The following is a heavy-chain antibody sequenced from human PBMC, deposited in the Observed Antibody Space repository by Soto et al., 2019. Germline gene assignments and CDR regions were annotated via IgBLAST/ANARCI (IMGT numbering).Heavy chain of an antibody. CDR3: AKFGMATTKRSPPYYIDY. V-gene: IGHV1-18*01. Sequence: ASVKVSCKASGYTFSNYGISWMRQVPGQGLEWMGWISAYNGETKYAQKFQGRVSMTTDTSTNTAYMELGSLRSDDTAVYYCAKFGMATTKRSPPYYIDYWGQGALVTVSS. CDR2: ISAYNGET. D-gene: IGHD1-1*01. J-gene: IGHJ4*02. CDR1: GYTFSNYG.